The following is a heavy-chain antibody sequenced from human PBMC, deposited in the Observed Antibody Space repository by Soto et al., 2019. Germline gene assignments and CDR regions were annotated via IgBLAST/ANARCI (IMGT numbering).Heavy chain of an antibody. J-gene: IGHJ6*02. CDR3: ARSGPLLRYFDWLLSPRGTMDV. CDR2: INHSGST. CDR1: GGSFSGYY. Sequence: KSSETLSLTCAVYGGSFSGYYWSWIRQPPGKGLEWIGEINHSGSTNYNLSLKSRVTISVDTSKNQFSLKLSSVTAADTAVYYCARSGPLLRYFDWLLSPRGTMDVWGQGTTVTVSS. V-gene: IGHV4-34*01. D-gene: IGHD3-9*01.